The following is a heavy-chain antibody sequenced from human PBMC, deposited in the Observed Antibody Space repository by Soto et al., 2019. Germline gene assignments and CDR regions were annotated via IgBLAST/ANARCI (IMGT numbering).Heavy chain of an antibody. CDR2: IGSSTGYI. J-gene: IGHJ5*01. D-gene: IGHD3-10*01. CDR3: AGGSYYWFDS. Sequence: GGSLRLSCAASGFTFSNYNMNWVRQAPGKGLEWVSFIGSSTGYIYYADSVKGRFTISRDNAKNSLYLQMNSLRAEDTAVYYCAGGSYYWFDSWGRGTLVTVYS. V-gene: IGHV3-21*01. CDR1: GFTFSNYN.